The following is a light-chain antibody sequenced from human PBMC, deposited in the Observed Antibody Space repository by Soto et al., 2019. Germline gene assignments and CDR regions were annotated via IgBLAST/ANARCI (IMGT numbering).Light chain of an antibody. J-gene: IGKJ2*01. V-gene: IGKV3-11*01. Sequence: EMVLTQSPATLSLSPGERATLSCRASQSVGTFLAWYQQKPGQAPRLIIYDASNRATGIPARFSGTGAGTDFALSISSVEPEDFACYYCKHRTNWPRTFGQGTKLDIK. CDR1: QSVGTF. CDR3: KHRTNWPRT. CDR2: DAS.